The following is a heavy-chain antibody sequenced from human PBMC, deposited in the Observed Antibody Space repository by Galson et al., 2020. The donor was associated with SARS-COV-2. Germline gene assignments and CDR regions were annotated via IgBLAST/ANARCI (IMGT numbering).Heavy chain of an antibody. V-gene: IGHV3-30-3*01. CDR3: ARDGGGYNDY. D-gene: IGHD5-12*01. Sequence: TGGSLRLSCAASGFTFSSYAMHWVRQAPGKGLEWVAVISYDGSNKYYADSVKGRFTISRDNSKNTLYLQMNSLRAEDTAVYYCARDGGGYNDYWGQGILVTVSS. CDR1: GFTFSSYA. CDR2: ISYDGSNK. J-gene: IGHJ4*02.